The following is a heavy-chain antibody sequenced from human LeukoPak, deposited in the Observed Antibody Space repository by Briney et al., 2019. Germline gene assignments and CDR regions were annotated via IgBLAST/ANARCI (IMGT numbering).Heavy chain of an antibody. V-gene: IGHV3-74*01. J-gene: IGHJ4*02. Sequence: GGSLRLSCAASGFTFSSYWMHWVRQAPGKGLVWVSRTNTDGSDTNYADSVKGRFTISRDNAKNSLYLQMNSLRAEDTAVYYCATRRTRPNYWGQGTLVTVSS. CDR3: ATRRTRPNY. D-gene: IGHD6-6*01. CDR2: TNTDGSDT. CDR1: GFTFSSYW.